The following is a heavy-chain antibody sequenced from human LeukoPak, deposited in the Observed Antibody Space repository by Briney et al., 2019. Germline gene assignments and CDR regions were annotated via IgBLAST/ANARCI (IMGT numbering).Heavy chain of an antibody. D-gene: IGHD3-22*01. J-gene: IGHJ1*01. Sequence: SETLSLTCTVTGGSISSYYWSWIRQPPGKGLEWIGYIYYSGSTNYNPSLKSRVTISVYTSKNQFSLKLSSVTAADTAVYYCARLKYYYDSSGYRAEYFQHWGQGTLVTVSS. CDR2: IYYSGST. CDR1: GGSISSYY. CDR3: ARLKYYYDSSGYRAEYFQH. V-gene: IGHV4-59*01.